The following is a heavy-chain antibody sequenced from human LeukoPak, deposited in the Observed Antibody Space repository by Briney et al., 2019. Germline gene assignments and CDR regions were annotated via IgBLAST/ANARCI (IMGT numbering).Heavy chain of an antibody. CDR3: ARESYYDSSGQSDAFDI. J-gene: IGHJ3*02. V-gene: IGHV4-39*07. CDR1: GGSISSSSYY. CDR2: IYYSGST. Sequence: SETLSLTCTVSGGSISSSSYYWGWIRQPPGKGLEWIGSIYYSGSTYYNPSLKSRVTISVDTSKNQFSLKLSSVTAADTAVYYCARESYYDSSGQSDAFDIWGQGTMVTVSS. D-gene: IGHD3-22*01.